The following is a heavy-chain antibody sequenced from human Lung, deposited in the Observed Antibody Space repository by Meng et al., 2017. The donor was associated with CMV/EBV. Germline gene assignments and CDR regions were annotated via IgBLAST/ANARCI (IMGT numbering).Heavy chain of an antibody. J-gene: IGHJ4*02. Sequence: QVQLQESGPGLVKPSQTLSLTCTVSGGSISSGDYYWSWIRQPPGKGLEWIGYIYYSGSTYYNPSLKSRVTISVDTSKNQFSLKLCSVTAADTAVYYCARALDTAMVTFDYWGRGTLVTVSS. V-gene: IGHV4-30-4*08. CDR1: GGSISSGDYY. CDR3: ARALDTAMVTFDY. CDR2: IYYSGST. D-gene: IGHD5-18*01.